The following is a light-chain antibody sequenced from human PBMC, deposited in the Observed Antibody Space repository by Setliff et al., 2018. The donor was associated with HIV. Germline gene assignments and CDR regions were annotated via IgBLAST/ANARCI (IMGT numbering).Light chain of an antibody. CDR1: SSDVGGYNY. CDR3: SSYTSNSPYV. V-gene: IGLV2-14*01. Sequence: SRTGTSSDVGGYNYVSWYQQHPGKAPKLMISEVNNRPSGVSNRFSGSKSGNTASLTISGLQAEDEADYYCSSYTSNSPYVFGTGTKVTVL. J-gene: IGLJ1*01. CDR2: EVN.